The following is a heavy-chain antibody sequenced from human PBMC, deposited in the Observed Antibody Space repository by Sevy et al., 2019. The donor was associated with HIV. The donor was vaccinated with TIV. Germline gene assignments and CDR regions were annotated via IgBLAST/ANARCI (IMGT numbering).Heavy chain of an antibody. D-gene: IGHD5-12*01. V-gene: IGHV4-59*01. Sequence: SETLSLTCTVSGDSISSYYWSWIRQPPGKGLEWIGYFYYSGITNYNPSVKSRVTISVDTSRNQISLKLSSVTAADTAVYYCASGIVAYYFDYWGQGTLVTVSS. CDR3: ASGIVAYYFDY. J-gene: IGHJ4*02. CDR1: GDSISSYY. CDR2: FYYSGIT.